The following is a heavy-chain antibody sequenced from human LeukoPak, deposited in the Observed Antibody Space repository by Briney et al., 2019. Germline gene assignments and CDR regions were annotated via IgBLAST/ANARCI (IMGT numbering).Heavy chain of an antibody. V-gene: IGHV3-74*01. CDR1: GFTFSSYW. CDR2: INYNGSST. D-gene: IGHD5-18*01. Sequence: GGSLRLSCAASGFTFSSYWMYLVRQAPGKGLVWVSRINYNGSSTAYADSVKGRFTISRDNAKNTLFLQMNSLTAADTAVYYCVRAAYSYGLWGQGTLVTVSS. CDR3: VRAAYSYGL. J-gene: IGHJ4*02.